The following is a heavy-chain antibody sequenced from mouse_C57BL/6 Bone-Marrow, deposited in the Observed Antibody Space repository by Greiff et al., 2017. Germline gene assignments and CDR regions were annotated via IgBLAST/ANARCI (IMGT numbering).Heavy chain of an antibody. J-gene: IGHJ1*03. V-gene: IGHV1-66*01. CDR2: IYPGSGNT. D-gene: IGHD2-3*01. CDR3: ARGSDGYLWYFDV. CDR1: GYSFTSYY. Sequence: VQLQQSGPELVKPGASVKISCKASGYSFTSYYIHWVKQRPGQGLEWIGWIYPGSGNTKYNEKFKGKATLTADTSSSTVYMQLSSLTSEDSAVYYCARGSDGYLWYFDVWGTGTTVTVSS.